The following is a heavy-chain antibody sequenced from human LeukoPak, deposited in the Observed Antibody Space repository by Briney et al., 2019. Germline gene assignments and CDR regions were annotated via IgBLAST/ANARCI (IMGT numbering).Heavy chain of an antibody. J-gene: IGHJ4*02. CDR1: GASFSSSTYY. Sequence: SETLSLTCTVSGASFSSSTYYWGWIRQPPGKGLEWIGSIYYSGSTYYNPSLKRRVTMSVDTSKNQFSLKLSSVTAADTAVYYCARHAGGISATGTRPFDYWGQGTLVNGSS. CDR2: IYYSGST. V-gene: IGHV4-39*01. CDR3: ARHAGGISATGTRPFDY. D-gene: IGHD6-13*01.